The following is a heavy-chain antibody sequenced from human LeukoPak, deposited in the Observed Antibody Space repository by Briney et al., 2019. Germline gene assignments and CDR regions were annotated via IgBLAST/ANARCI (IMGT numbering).Heavy chain of an antibody. V-gene: IGHV4-39*01. CDR1: GASISSGTYY. CDR3: ARSLGHYYGSGSYYNYQGTDY. J-gene: IGHJ4*02. CDR2: TYYSGST. D-gene: IGHD3-10*01. Sequence: SETLSLTCSVSGASISSGTYYWGWIRQAPWKGLEWIGTTYYSGSTYYTPSLRSRVTISADTSENQFSLKLSSVTAADTAVYYCARSLGHYYGSGSYYNYQGTDYWGQGTLVTVSS.